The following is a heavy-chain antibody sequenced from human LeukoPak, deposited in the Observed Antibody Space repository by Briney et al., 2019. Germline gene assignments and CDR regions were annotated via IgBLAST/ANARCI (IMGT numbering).Heavy chain of an antibody. CDR1: GFTFSSYW. D-gene: IGHD4/OR15-4a*01. J-gene: IGHJ4*02. V-gene: IGHV3-23*01. Sequence: GGSLRLSCAASGFTFSSYWMSWVRQAPGKGLEWVSAISGSGGSTYYSDSVKGRFTISRDNSKNTLYLQMNSLRAEDTAVYYCARRAGAYSHPYDYWGQGTLVTVSS. CDR3: ARRAGAYSHPYDY. CDR2: ISGSGGST.